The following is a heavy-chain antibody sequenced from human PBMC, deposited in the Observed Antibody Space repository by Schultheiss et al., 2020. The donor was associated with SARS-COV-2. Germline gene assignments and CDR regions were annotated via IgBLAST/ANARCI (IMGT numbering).Heavy chain of an antibody. Sequence: SQTLSLTCTVSGNSISSSSYYWGWIRQPPGKGLEWIGSIYYSGSTYYNPSLKSRVTISVDTSKNQFSLKLSSVTAADTAVYYCARDAGLIAAPYWGQGTLVTVSS. CDR3: ARDAGLIAAPY. V-gene: IGHV4-39*07. CDR2: IYYSGST. J-gene: IGHJ4*02. D-gene: IGHD6-13*01. CDR1: GNSISSSSYY.